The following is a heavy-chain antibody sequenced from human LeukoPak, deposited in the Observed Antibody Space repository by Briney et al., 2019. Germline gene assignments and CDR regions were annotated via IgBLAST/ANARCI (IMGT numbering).Heavy chain of an antibody. J-gene: IGHJ4*02. D-gene: IGHD3-16*02. V-gene: IGHV1-2*02. Sequence: GASVKVSCKASGYTFTGYYMHWVRQAPGQGLEWMGWINPNSGGTNYAQKLQGRVTMTTDTSTSKAYMELRSLRSDDTAVYYCARCGSGRLWVIDWGQGTLVTVSS. CDR2: INPNSGGT. CDR1: GYTFTGYY. CDR3: ARCGSGRLWVID.